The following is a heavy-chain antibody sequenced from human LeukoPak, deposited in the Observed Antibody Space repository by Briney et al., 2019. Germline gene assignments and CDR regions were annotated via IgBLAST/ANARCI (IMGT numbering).Heavy chain of an antibody. CDR3: VRPNSGSYILGFDY. V-gene: IGHV5-51*01. CDR2: IYPSDSET. CDR1: GFTFSNYW. J-gene: IGHJ4*02. D-gene: IGHD1-26*01. Sequence: GESLKISCKGFGFTFSNYWIGWVRQMPGKGLEWIGIIYPSDSETRYSPSFQGQVTISADKSISTAYLQWRSLKVSDTATYYCVRPNSGSYILGFDYWGQGTLVTVSS.